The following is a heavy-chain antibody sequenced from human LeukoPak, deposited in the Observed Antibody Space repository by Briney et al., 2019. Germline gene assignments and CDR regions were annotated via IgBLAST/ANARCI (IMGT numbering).Heavy chain of an antibody. CDR2: ISSSGSTI. D-gene: IGHD4-17*01. Sequence: GGSLRLSCAASGFTFSDYYTSWIRQAPGKGLEWVSYISSSGSTIYYADSVKGRFTISRDNAKNSLYLQMNSLRAEDTAVYYCARGRALYGDYLALFFDYWGQGTLVTVSS. V-gene: IGHV3-11*01. CDR3: ARGRALYGDYLALFFDY. J-gene: IGHJ4*02. CDR1: GFTFSDYY.